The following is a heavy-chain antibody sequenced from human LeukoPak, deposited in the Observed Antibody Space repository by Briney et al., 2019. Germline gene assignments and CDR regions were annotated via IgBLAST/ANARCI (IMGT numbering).Heavy chain of an antibody. CDR2: ISAYNGNT. V-gene: IGHV1-18*01. CDR1: GYTFTSYG. Sequence: ASVKVSGKASGYTFTSYGISSVRQAPGQGLEWMGWISAYNGNTNYAQKLQGRVTMTTDTSTSTAYMELRSLRSDDTAVYYCALGDSSGYPALYYYYGMDVWGQGTTVTVSS. J-gene: IGHJ6*02. CDR3: ALGDSSGYPALYYYYGMDV. D-gene: IGHD3-22*01.